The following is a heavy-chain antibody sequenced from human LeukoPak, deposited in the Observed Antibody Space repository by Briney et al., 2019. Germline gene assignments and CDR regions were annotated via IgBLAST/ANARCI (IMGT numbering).Heavy chain of an antibody. J-gene: IGHJ6*03. CDR2: IIPIFGTA. V-gene: IGHV1-69*13. CDR1: GGTFSSYA. D-gene: IGHD2-2*01. CDR3: ARGRYQLPRGYMDV. Sequence: ASVKVSCKASGGTFSSYAISWVRQAPGQGLEWMGGIIPIFGTANYAQKFQGRVTITADESTSTAYMELSSLRSEDTAVYYCARGRYQLPRGYMDVWGKGTTVTVSS.